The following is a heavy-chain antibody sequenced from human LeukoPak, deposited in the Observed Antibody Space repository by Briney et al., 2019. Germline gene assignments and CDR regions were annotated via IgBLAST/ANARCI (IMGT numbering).Heavy chain of an antibody. CDR3: ARPKPHYCSSTSCYPYFDY. D-gene: IGHD2-2*01. V-gene: IGHV4-34*01. CDR2: VNHSGST. Sequence: PSETLFLTCAVSGGSFSTYYWSWIRQPPRKGLEWIGEVNHSGSTNYNPSLKSRVTISVDTSKNQFSLKLSSVTAADTAVYYCARPKPHYCSSTSCYPYFDYWGQGTLVTVSS. J-gene: IGHJ4*02. CDR1: GGSFSTYY.